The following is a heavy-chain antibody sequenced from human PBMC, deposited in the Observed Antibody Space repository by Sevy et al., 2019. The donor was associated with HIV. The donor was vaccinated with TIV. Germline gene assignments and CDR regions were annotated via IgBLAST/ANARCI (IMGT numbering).Heavy chain of an antibody. CDR1: GGSFSGYF. D-gene: IGHD2-2*01. Sequence: SETLSLTCAVYGGSFSGYFWNWIRQSPGKGLEWIGEINRTGTLKCNPSLKSRVTISVDASKNQLSLHLGSVTAADTAIYYSARGRQAYVVVVPSTVPFDYWGQGTLVTVSS. J-gene: IGHJ4*02. V-gene: IGHV4-34*01. CDR3: ARGRQAYVVVVPSTVPFDY. CDR2: INRTGTL.